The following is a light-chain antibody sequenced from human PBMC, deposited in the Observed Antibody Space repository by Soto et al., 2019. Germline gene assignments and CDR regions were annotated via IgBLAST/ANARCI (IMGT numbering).Light chain of an antibody. J-gene: IGKJ2*02. V-gene: IGKV3-15*01. Sequence: EIVMTQSPATLSVSPGERATLSCRASQSVSSNLAWYQQKPGQAPRLLIYGASNRATGIPAKFSGSGSGTEFTLPISSLQSEDFAVYYCQKYNNWPCTVGQGTKLEIK. CDR1: QSVSSN. CDR3: QKYNNWPCT. CDR2: GAS.